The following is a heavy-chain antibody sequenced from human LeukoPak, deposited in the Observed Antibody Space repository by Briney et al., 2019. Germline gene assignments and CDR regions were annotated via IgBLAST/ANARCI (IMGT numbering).Heavy chain of an antibody. V-gene: IGHV5-10-1*01. D-gene: IGHD5-18*01. CDR3: ARHDKSYGSPFDY. CDR1: GYSFTSYW. Sequence: GESLKISCKGSGYSFTSYWISWVRQMPGKGLEWMGRIDPSDSYTNYSPSFQGHVTISADKSISTAYLQWSSPKASDTAMYYCARHDKSYGSPFDYWGQGTLVAVSS. J-gene: IGHJ4*02. CDR2: IDPSDSYT.